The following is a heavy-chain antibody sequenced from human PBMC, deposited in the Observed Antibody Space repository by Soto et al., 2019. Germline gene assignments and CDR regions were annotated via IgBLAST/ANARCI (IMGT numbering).Heavy chain of an antibody. J-gene: IGHJ4*02. CDR1: GGSISSGGYS. CDR2: IYHSGST. V-gene: IGHV4-30-2*01. Sequence: LSLTCAVSGGSISSGGYSWSWIRQPPGKGLEWIGYIYHSGSTYYNPSLKSRVTISVDRSKNQFSLKLSSVTAADTAVYYCARRPPGGTAIFDYWGQGTLVTVSS. D-gene: IGHD1-7*01. CDR3: ARRPPGGTAIFDY.